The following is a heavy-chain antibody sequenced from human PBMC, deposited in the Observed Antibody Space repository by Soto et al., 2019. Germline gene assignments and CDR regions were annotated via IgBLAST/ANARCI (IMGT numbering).Heavy chain of an antibody. Sequence: QVQLQESGPGLVTPSETLSLTCTVSGGSITRGGYYWSWIRQHPGKGLEWIGYIYNSGTTYYTPSLKSRVTISVYTSKNQFSLKLTSVTAADTAVYYCARDPAPWGQGTLVTVSS. CDR1: GGSITRGGYY. CDR2: IYNSGTT. J-gene: IGHJ5*02. CDR3: ARDPAP. V-gene: IGHV4-31*03.